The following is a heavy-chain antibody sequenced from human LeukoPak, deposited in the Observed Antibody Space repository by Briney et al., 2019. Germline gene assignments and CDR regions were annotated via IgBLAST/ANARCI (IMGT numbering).Heavy chain of an antibody. Sequence: PSETLSLTCTVSGGSISSSSYYWGWVRQPPGKGLEWIGSIYYSGSTYYNPSLKSRVTISVDTSKNQFSLKLSSVTAADTAVYYCARVRKIVVVMDYSGQGTLVTVSS. CDR3: ARVRKIVVVMDY. D-gene: IGHD3-22*01. J-gene: IGHJ4*02. CDR2: IYYSGST. CDR1: GGSISSSSYY. V-gene: IGHV4-39*01.